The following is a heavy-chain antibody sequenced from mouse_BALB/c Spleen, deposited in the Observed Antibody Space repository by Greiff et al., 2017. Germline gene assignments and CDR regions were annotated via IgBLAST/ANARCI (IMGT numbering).Heavy chain of an antibody. CDR1: GYTFTSYW. V-gene: IGHV1S81*02. CDR2: INPSNGRT. CDR3: AATMITRAY. J-gene: IGHJ3*01. Sequence: QVQLQQPGAELVKPGASVKLSCKASGYTFTSYWMHWVKQRPGQGLEWIGEINPSNGRTNYNEKFKSKATLTVDKSSSTAYMQLSSLTSEDSAVYYCAATMITRAYWGQGTLVTVSA. D-gene: IGHD2-4*01.